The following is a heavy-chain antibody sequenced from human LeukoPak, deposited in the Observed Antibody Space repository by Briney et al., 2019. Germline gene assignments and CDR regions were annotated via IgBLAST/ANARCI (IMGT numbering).Heavy chain of an antibody. D-gene: IGHD3-3*01. CDR1: GFTFSSYA. CDR3: AKYPAVITIFGVVPHPMPEDSPDY. V-gene: IGHV3-23*01. J-gene: IGHJ4*02. CDR2: ISGSGGST. Sequence: PGGSLRLSCAASGFTFSSYAMSWVRQAPGKGLEWVSAISGSGGSTYYADSVKGRFTISRDNSKNTLYLQMNSLRAEDTAVYYCAKYPAVITIFGVVPHPMPEDSPDYWGQGTLVTVSS.